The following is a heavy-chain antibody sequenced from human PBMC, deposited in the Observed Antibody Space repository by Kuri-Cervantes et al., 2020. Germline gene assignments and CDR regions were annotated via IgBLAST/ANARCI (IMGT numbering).Heavy chain of an antibody. D-gene: IGHD6-19*01. V-gene: IGHV4-30-4*01. CDR1: GGSISSGDYY. CDR2: IYYSGST. Sequence: LRLSCTVSGGSISSGDYYWSWIRQPPGKGLEWIGYIYYSGSTYYNPSLKSRVTISVDTSKNQFSLKLSSVTAADTAVYYCARAKQWLRSLDYWGQGTLVTVSS. J-gene: IGHJ4*02. CDR3: ARAKQWLRSLDY.